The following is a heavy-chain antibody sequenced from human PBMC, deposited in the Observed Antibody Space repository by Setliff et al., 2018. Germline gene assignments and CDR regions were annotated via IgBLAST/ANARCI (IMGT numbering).Heavy chain of an antibody. V-gene: IGHV4-59*11. D-gene: IGHD4-4*01. Sequence: KPSETLSLTCSVSVVSFKSHYWSWIQQSPGKGLEWIGYIFYNGATDYNPSFKSRVTMSVDASQNQFSLKLSSVTAADTAVYYCASLGMTTMMDWYFDLWGRGTLVTVSS. CDR3: ASLGMTTMMDWYFDL. J-gene: IGHJ2*01. CDR2: IFYNGAT. CDR1: VVSFKSHY.